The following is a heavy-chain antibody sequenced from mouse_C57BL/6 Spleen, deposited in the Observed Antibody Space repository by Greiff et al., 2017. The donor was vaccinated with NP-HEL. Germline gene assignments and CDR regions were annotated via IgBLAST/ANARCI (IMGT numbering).Heavy chain of an antibody. J-gene: IGHJ2*01. CDR1: GYTFTDYE. CDR2: IDPETGGT. V-gene: IGHV1-15*01. CDR3: TRTVVAH. D-gene: IGHD1-1*01. Sequence: VKLVESGAELVRPGASVTLSCKASGYTFTDYEMHWVKQTPVHGLEWIGAIDPETGGTAYNQKFKGKAILTADKSSSTAYMELRSLTSEDSAVYYCTRTVVAHWGQGTTLTVSS.